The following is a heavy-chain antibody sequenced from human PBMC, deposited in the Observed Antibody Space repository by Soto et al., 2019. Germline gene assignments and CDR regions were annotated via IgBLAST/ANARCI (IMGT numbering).Heavy chain of an antibody. CDR3: ARGSWDDVSGHYYTAV. Sequence: QALPLTCAISGGSVYSNSAGWNCVRQSPSRGLEWLGRTYYKSKWFNNYAVSVKSRITINPDTSQNQFSLHLDSVTPEDTAVYFCARGSWDDVSGHYYTAVWDNCTTV. CDR2: TYYKSKWFN. CDR1: GGSVYSNSAG. D-gene: IGHD5-12*01. V-gene: IGHV6-1*01. J-gene: IGHJ6*03.